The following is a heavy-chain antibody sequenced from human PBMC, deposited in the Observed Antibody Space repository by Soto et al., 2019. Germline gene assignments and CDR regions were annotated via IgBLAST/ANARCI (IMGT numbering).Heavy chain of an antibody. V-gene: IGHV3-7*01. CDR2: ISPDGGEI. J-gene: IGHJ4*02. CDR3: AKGPR. CDR1: GFTFSNIW. Sequence: LVESGGGLVQPGGSLRLSCAASGFTFSNIWMSWVRRSPEKGPEWVASISPDGGEIYYVDSVKGRFTISRDNTSNSLYLQMNSLRAEDTAVYYCAKGPRWGQGTLVTVSS.